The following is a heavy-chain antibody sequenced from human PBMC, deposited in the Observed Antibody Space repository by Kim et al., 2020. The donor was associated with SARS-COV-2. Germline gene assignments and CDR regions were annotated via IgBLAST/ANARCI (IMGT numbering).Heavy chain of an antibody. CDR1: GFTFSSYA. V-gene: IGHV3-23*01. CDR2: ISGSGGST. Sequence: GGSLRLSCAASGFTFSSYAMSWVRQAPGKGLEWVSTISGSGGSTYYADSVKGRFTISRDNSKNTLYLQMNSLRAEDTAVYYCAKDPYHYCSSTSCYYPVYWGQGTLVTVSS. J-gene: IGHJ4*02. D-gene: IGHD2-2*01. CDR3: AKDPYHYCSSTSCYYPVY.